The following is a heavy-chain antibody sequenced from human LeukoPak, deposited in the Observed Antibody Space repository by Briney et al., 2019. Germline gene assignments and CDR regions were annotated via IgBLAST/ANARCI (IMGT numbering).Heavy chain of an antibody. V-gene: IGHV6-1*01. CDR2: TYYRSKWYN. D-gene: IGHD6-19*01. CDR1: GDSVSRNSAA. Sequence: SQTLSHTFAISGDSVSRNSAAWNWIRQSPSRGLEWLGRTYYRSKWYNDYAVSVKSRITINPDTSKNQFSLQLNSVTPEDTAVYYCARASVTGTHHIDYWGQGTLVTVSS. J-gene: IGHJ4*02. CDR3: ARASVTGTHHIDY.